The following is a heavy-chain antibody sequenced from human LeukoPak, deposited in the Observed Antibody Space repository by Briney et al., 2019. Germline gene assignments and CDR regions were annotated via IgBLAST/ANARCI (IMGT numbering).Heavy chain of an antibody. V-gene: IGHV3-74*01. CDR1: GFTFSSYW. J-gene: IGHJ4*02. CDR2: INSDGSST. Sequence: PGGSLRLSCAASGFTFSSYWMHWVRQAPGKGLVWVSRINSDGSSTSYADSVKGRFTISRDNAKNTLYLQMDSLRAEDTAVYYCARDDFWSGYDYWGQGTLVTVSS. CDR3: ARDDFWSGYDY. D-gene: IGHD3-3*01.